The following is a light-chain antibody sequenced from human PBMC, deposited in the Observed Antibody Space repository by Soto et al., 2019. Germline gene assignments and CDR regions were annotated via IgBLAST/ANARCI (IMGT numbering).Light chain of an antibody. Sequence: EIVVTQSPATLSLYPGERATLYCRASQSVSSYLAWYQQKPGQAPRLLIYDASNRATGIPARFSGSGSGTDFTLTISSLEPEDFAVYYCQQRSNWPLTFGGGTKVEIK. CDR2: DAS. CDR3: QQRSNWPLT. V-gene: IGKV3-11*01. CDR1: QSVSSY. J-gene: IGKJ4*01.